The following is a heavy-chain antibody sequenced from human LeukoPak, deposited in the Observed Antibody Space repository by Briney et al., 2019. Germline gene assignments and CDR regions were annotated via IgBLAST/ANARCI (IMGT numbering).Heavy chain of an antibody. J-gene: IGHJ4*02. CDR2: ISYDGSNK. CDR1: GFTFSSYA. Sequence: GGSLRLSCAASGFTFSSYAMSWVRQAPGKGLEWVAVISYDGSNKYYADSVKGRFTISRDNSKNTLYLQMNSLRAEDTAVYYCARVRVYYCSSTSCSHFDYWGQGTLVTVSS. CDR3: ARVRVYYCSSTSCSHFDY. V-gene: IGHV3-30-3*01. D-gene: IGHD2-2*01.